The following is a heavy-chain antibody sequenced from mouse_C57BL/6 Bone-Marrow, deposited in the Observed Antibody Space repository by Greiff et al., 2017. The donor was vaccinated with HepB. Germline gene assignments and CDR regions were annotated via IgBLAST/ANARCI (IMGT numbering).Heavy chain of an antibody. CDR1: GYTFTSYW. CDR2: IGPNSGGT. J-gene: IGHJ4*01. V-gene: IGHV1-72*01. Sequence: QVQLQQPGAELVKPGASVKLSCKASGYTFTSYWMHWVKQRPGRGLEWIGRIGPNSGGTKYNEKFKSKATLTVDKPSSTAYMQLSSLTSDDSAVYYCARPIPIYYDYGYYAMDYWGQGTSVSVSS. CDR3: ARPIPIYYDYGYYAMDY. D-gene: IGHD2-4*01.